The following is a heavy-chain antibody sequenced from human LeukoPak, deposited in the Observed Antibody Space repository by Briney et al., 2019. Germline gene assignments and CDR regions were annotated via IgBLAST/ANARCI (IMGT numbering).Heavy chain of an antibody. Sequence: GRSLRLSCAASGFTFSIYAMHWVRQAPGKGLEWVAVLSYDGANDYYADSVKGRFTISRENAKNSLYLQMNSLRAGDTAVYYCARDEGAAFDIWGQGTMVTVSS. CDR1: GFTFSIYA. CDR2: LSYDGAND. D-gene: IGHD3-16*01. J-gene: IGHJ3*02. V-gene: IGHV3-30*14. CDR3: ARDEGAAFDI.